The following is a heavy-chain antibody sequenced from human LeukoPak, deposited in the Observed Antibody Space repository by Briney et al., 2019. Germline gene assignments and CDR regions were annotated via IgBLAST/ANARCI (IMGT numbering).Heavy chain of an antibody. D-gene: IGHD5-18*01. Sequence: GGSPRLSCAASGFTFSSYGMHWVRQAPGKGLEWVAVIWYDGSNKYYADSVKGRFTISRDNSKNTLYLQMNSLRAEDTAVYYCARSKMQLWLQGFDYWGQGTLVTVSS. CDR2: IWYDGSNK. CDR1: GFTFSSYG. J-gene: IGHJ4*02. CDR3: ARSKMQLWLQGFDY. V-gene: IGHV3-33*01.